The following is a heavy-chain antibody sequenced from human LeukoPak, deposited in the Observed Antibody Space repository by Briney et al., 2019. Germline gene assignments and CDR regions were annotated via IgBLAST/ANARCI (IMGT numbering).Heavy chain of an antibody. V-gene: IGHV4-39*02. CDR2: MYYSGST. J-gene: IGHJ5*02. Sequence: PSETLPLTCTVSGGSISSSRYYWGWVRQPPGKGLEWIGSMYYSGSTYYKPSLKSRDTISVDTSKNQFSLKLSSVTAADTAVYYCARDPPDPWGQGTLVTVSS. CDR1: GGSISSSRYY. CDR3: ARDPPDP.